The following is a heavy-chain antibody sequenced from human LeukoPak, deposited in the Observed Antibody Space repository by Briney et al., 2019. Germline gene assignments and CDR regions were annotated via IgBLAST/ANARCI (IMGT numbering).Heavy chain of an antibody. CDR2: IRYDGSNK. Sequence: PGGSLRLSCAASGFTFSSYGMHWVRQAPGKGLEWVAFIRYDGSNKYYANSVKGRFTISRDNSKNTLYLQMNSLRAEDTAVYYCAKEEPSAVTTSDPKSGFDPWGQGTLVTVSS. D-gene: IGHD4-17*01. CDR1: GFTFSSYG. J-gene: IGHJ5*02. V-gene: IGHV3-30*02. CDR3: AKEEPSAVTTSDPKSGFDP.